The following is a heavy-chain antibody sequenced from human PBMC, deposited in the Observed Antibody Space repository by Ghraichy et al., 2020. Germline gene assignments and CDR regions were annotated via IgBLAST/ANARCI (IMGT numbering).Heavy chain of an antibody. CDR2: IKEDGSQK. CDR1: GFTFSSYW. J-gene: IGHJ4*02. CDR3: ARDGVASGSGDDC. Sequence: GGSLRLSCAASGFTFSSYWMTWVRQAPGKGLEWVANIKEDGSQKNYVDSVKGRFTISRDNAKNSLYLQMNSLRAEDTALYYCARDGVASGSGDDCWGRGTRVTVAP. V-gene: IGHV3-7*03. D-gene: IGHD3-10*01.